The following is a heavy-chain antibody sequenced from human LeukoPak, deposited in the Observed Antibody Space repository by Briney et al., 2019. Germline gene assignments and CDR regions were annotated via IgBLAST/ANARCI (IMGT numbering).Heavy chain of an antibody. V-gene: IGHV1-8*01. CDR1: GYTFTSYD. J-gene: IGHJ2*01. Sequence: ASVKVSCKASGYTFTSYDINWVRQATGQGLEWVGWMNPNSGNTGYAQKFQGRVTMTRNTSISTAYMELSSLRSEDTAVYYCARDLGFYGAYWYFDLWGRGTLVTVSS. CDR2: MNPNSGNT. D-gene: IGHD4-17*01. CDR3: ARDLGFYGAYWYFDL.